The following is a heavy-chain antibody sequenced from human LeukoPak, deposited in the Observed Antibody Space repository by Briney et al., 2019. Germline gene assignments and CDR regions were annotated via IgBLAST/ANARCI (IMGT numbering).Heavy chain of an antibody. J-gene: IGHJ4*02. CDR2: ISGSGGST. Sequence: GGSLRLSCAASGFTFSSYAMSWVRQAPGKGLEWVSAISGSGGSTYYADSVKGRFTISRDNSKNSLYLQMNSLRAGDTAVYYCARDQGVVTPADCWGQGTLVTVSS. V-gene: IGHV3-23*01. D-gene: IGHD4-23*01. CDR1: GFTFSSYA. CDR3: ARDQGVVTPADC.